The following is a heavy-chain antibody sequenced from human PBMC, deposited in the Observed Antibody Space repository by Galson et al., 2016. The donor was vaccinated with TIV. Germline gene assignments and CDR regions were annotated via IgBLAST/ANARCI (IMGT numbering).Heavy chain of an antibody. V-gene: IGHV3-7*03. CDR1: GFTFGSYW. CDR2: IKQDGCEK. J-gene: IGHJ4*02. CDR3: ARDYAG. Sequence: SLRLSCAASGFTFGSYWMSWVRQAPGKGLEWVANIKQDGCEKYYVDSVKGRFTISRDNAKNSLYLQMNSLRAEDTAVYYCARDYAGWGQGTLVTVSS. D-gene: IGHD3-16*01.